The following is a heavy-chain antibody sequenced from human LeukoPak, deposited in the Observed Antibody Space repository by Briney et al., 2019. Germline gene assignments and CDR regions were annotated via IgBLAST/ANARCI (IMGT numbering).Heavy chain of an antibody. CDR1: GGSFSGYY. CDR3: ARVDGGYCSGGGCYANRFDP. J-gene: IGHJ5*02. V-gene: IGHV4-34*01. CDR2: INHTGST. Sequence: SETLSLTCAVYGGSFSGYYWSWIRQPPGKGLEWIGEINHTGSTSYNPSLKSRVTISVDTSKNQLSLKLSSVTAADTAVYYCARVDGGYCSGGGCYANRFDPWGQGTLVTVSS. D-gene: IGHD2-15*01.